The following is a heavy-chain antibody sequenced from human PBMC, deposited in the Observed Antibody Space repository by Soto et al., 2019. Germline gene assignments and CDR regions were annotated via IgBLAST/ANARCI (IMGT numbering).Heavy chain of an antibody. CDR3: AIAKSSSWHNFDY. CDR1: GFIFSTYT. J-gene: IGHJ4*02. D-gene: IGHD6-13*01. Sequence: QVQLVESGGGVVQPGRSLRLSCAASGFIFSTYTMHWVRQAPGKGLEWLTVMSYDGSQTYYADSVKDRLTISRENSKNTLYLQMTSLRAEDTAVYHCAIAKSSSWHNFDYWGQGTLFTVSS. CDR2: MSYDGSQT. V-gene: IGHV3-30-3*01.